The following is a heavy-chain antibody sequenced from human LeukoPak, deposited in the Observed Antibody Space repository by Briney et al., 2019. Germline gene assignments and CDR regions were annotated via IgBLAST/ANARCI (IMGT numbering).Heavy chain of an antibody. CDR2: ISGSGGST. V-gene: IGHV3-23*01. J-gene: IGHJ4*02. CDR3: VRDDGYYFDY. Sequence: GGSLRHSCAASGFTFSSYAMSWLRQAPGKGLEWVSAISGSGGSTYYADSVKGRFTISRDNSKNTLYLQMNSLRAEDTAVYYCVRDDGYYFDYWGQGTLVTVSS. D-gene: IGHD1-1*01. CDR1: GFTFSSYA.